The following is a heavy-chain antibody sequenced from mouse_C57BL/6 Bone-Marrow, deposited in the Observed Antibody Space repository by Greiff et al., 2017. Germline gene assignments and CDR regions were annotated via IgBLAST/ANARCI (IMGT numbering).Heavy chain of an antibody. CDR2: INYDGSST. Sequence: EVQGVEPEGGLVQPGSSMKLSCTASGFTFSDYYMAWVRQVPEKGLEWVANINYDGSSTYYLDSLKSRFIISRDNAKNILYLQMSSLKSEDTATYYCARAGGTAWFAYWGQGTLVTVSA. CDR3: ARAGGTAWFAY. CDR1: GFTFSDYY. D-gene: IGHD4-1*01. V-gene: IGHV5-16*01. J-gene: IGHJ3*01.